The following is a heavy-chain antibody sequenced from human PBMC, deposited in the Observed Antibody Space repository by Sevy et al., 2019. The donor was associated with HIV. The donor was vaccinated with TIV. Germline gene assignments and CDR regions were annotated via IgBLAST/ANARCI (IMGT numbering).Heavy chain of an antibody. D-gene: IGHD2-2*02. J-gene: IGHJ3*02. CDR3: ARRYCSLTSCYMHDAFDI. V-gene: IGHV3-21*01. Sequence: GGSLRLSCAASGFTFSSYSMNWVRQAPGKGLEWVSSISDSSNYIYYAHSVKGRFTISRDNAKNSLYLQMNSLRAEDMAVYYCARRYCSLTSCYMHDAFDIWGQGTMVTVSS. CDR1: GFTFSSYS. CDR2: ISDSSNYI.